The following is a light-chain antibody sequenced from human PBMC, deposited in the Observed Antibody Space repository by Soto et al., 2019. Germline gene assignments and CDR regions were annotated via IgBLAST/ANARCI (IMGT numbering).Light chain of an antibody. Sequence: DIQMTQSPSSLSASVGDRVTITCRASQVITNDLGWYQQKPGKAPRRLIYAASSLQSGVPSRFGGSGSGTEFTLTISSLQPEDFATYYCLQHNTYPWTFGQGTKVDIK. CDR2: AAS. CDR1: QVITND. V-gene: IGKV1-17*01. J-gene: IGKJ1*01. CDR3: LQHNTYPWT.